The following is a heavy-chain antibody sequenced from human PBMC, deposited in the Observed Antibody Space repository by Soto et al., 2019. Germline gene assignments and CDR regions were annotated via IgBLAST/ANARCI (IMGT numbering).Heavy chain of an antibody. V-gene: IGHV5-10-1*01. CDR2: IDPSDSQT. D-gene: IGHD3-22*01. J-gene: IGHJ4*02. CDR1: GYSSAGYW. Sequence: LGESLKISCKGSGYSSAGYWITWVRQKPGKGLEWMGRIDPSDSQTYYSPSFRGHVTISVTKSIATVFLQWSSLRASDTAMYYCARQIYDSDTGPNFQYYFDSWGRGTPVTVSS. CDR3: ARQIYDSDTGPNFQYYFDS.